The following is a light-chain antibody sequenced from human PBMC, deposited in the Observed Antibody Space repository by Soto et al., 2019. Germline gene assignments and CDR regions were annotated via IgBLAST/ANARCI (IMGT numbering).Light chain of an antibody. CDR3: SSYAGSSNV. CDR2: EVN. V-gene: IGLV2-8*01. Sequence: QSVLTQPPSASGSPGQSVAISCTGPSSDVGGYNYVSWYQQHPGKAPKLIIYEVNKRPSGVPDRFSGSKSGNTASLTVSGLQAEDEADYYCSSYAGSSNVFGTGTKLTV. J-gene: IGLJ1*01. CDR1: SSDVGGYNY.